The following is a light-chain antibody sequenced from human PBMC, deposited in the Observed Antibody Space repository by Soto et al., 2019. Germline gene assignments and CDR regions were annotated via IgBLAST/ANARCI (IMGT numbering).Light chain of an antibody. V-gene: IGKV3-11*01. CDR2: DAS. J-gene: IGKJ5*01. CDR1: QSVSSY. Sequence: IVMTQSPATLSLSPGERATLSCRASQSVSSYLAWYQQKPGQAPRLLIYDASNRATGIPARFSGSGSGTDFTLTISSLEPEDFAVYYCQQRSNWHPGTFGQGTRLEIK. CDR3: QQRSNWHPGT.